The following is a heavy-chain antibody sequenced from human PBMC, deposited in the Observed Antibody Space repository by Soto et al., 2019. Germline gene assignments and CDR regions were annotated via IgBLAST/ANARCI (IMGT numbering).Heavy chain of an antibody. D-gene: IGHD3-22*01. J-gene: IGHJ4*02. Sequence: SETLSLTCAVSGGSFSSYYWSWIRQPPGKGLEWIGYIFYSGSTNYNPSLKSRVTISVDTSKKQFSLKLRSVTAADTAVYYCARAGLDSSGYYHYNFDYWGQGTLVTVSS. CDR1: GGSFSSYY. CDR3: ARAGLDSSGYYHYNFDY. CDR2: IFYSGST. V-gene: IGHV4-59*01.